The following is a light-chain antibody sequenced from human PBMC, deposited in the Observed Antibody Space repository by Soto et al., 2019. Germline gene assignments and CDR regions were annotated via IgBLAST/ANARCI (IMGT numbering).Light chain of an antibody. J-gene: IGKJ2*01. CDR1: QSVTSN. V-gene: IGKV3-15*01. Sequence: EIVMTRSPATVSVSPGDRATLSCRASQSVTSNLAWYQQKPGQAPRLLIYAASTLQSGVPSRFSGSGSGTDFTLTISCLQSEDFATYYCQQYYSYPHTFGQGTKVDIK. CDR2: AAS. CDR3: QQYYSYPHT.